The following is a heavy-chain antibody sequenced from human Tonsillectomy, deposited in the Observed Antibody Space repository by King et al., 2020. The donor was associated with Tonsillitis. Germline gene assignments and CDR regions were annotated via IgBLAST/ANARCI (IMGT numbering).Heavy chain of an antibody. J-gene: IGHJ3*01. Sequence: VTLKESGPALVEPTQTLTLTCTFSGFSLSTSTMCVSWIRQPPGKALEWLALVDWDDDKYYNRSLKTRLTISKDTSKNQVVLTITNMDPVDTATYYCARIHSGVGDVFDFWGQGTMVTVSS. D-gene: IGHD6-25*01. CDR2: VDWDDDK. CDR3: ARIHSGVGDVFDF. V-gene: IGHV2-70*01. CDR1: GFSLSTSTMC.